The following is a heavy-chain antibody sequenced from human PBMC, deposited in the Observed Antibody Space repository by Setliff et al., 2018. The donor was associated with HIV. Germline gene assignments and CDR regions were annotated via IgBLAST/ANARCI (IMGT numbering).Heavy chain of an antibody. CDR1: GFTFNNYW. J-gene: IGHJ3*02. CDR2: IKQDGSEK. D-gene: IGHD3-10*01. V-gene: IGHV3-7*05. CDR3: ARNDKAVRFAFDI. Sequence: GGSLRLSCAASGFTFNNYWMTWVRQAPGKGLEWVADIKQDGSEKYYVASVKGRFTISRDIAENSLYLQMNSLRAEDTAVYYCARNDKAVRFAFDIWGQGTMVTVSS.